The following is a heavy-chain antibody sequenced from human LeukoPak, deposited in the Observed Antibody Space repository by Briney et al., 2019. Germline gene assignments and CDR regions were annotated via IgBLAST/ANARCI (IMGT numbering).Heavy chain of an antibody. V-gene: IGHV1-69*05. Sequence: RASVKVSCKASGGTFSSYAISWVRQAPGQGLEWMGGIIPIFGTANYAQKFQGRVTITTDESTSTAYMELSSLRSEDTAVYYCASAGPLRYFDWGFDYWGQGTLVTVSS. J-gene: IGHJ4*02. CDR2: IIPIFGTA. D-gene: IGHD3-9*01. CDR1: GGTFSSYA. CDR3: ASAGPLRYFDWGFDY.